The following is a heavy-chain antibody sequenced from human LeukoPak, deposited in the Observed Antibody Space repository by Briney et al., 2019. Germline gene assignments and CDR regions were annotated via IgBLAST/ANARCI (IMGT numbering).Heavy chain of an antibody. V-gene: IGHV3-64D*06. CDR3: ARDYGVISAPNYYGMDV. Sequence: PGGSLRLSCSTSGFTFSIYTMYWVRQAPGKGLEYVSTISGSGLGGATYYADSAKGRFTISRDNSKSTLYLQMSSLRTEDTAVYYCARDYGVISAPNYYGMDVWGQGTTVTVSS. D-gene: IGHD3-10*01. J-gene: IGHJ6*02. CDR2: ISGSGLGGAT. CDR1: GFTFSIYT.